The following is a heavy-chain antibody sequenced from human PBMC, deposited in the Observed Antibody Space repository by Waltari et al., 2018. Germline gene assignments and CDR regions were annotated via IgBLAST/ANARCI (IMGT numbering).Heavy chain of an antibody. CDR2: FEPEEGET. Sequence: QVQLVQSGAEVKKPGASVKVSCKVSGYTLTELSMHWVRQAPGNGLAGMGGFEPEEGETMYAKECQGRGTMTEDTSTDTAYRERSSLRSEDTAVYYCATDRHYYDSSGYFYWGQGTLVTVSS. J-gene: IGHJ4*02. V-gene: IGHV1-24*01. CDR3: ATDRHYYDSSGYFY. CDR1: GYTLTELS. D-gene: IGHD3-22*01.